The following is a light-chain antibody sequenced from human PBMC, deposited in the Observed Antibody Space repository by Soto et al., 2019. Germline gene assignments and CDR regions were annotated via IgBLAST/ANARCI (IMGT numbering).Light chain of an antibody. Sequence: QSVLTQPPSVSGAPGQRVTISCTGTRFNIGAGYEVHWYQQFPGTAPKLLIYGNNNRPSGVPDRFSGSKSGTSASLAITGLQAEDEADYYCHSSDNSSYVFGTGTKVTVL. V-gene: IGLV1-40*01. J-gene: IGLJ1*01. CDR1: RFNIGAGYE. CDR3: HSSDNSSYV. CDR2: GNN.